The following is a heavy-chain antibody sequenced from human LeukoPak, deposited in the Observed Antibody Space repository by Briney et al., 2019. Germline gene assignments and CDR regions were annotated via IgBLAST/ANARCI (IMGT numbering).Heavy chain of an antibody. CDR3: ARDDADSSYADGDY. V-gene: IGHV1-69*04. CDR2: IIPLLGIA. J-gene: IGHJ4*02. Sequence: SVKVSCKASGGIFSSYTISWVRQAPGQGLEWMGRIIPLLGIANYAQKFQGRVTIIADKSTSTAYMELSSLRSEDTAVYYCARDDADSSYADGDYWGQGTLVTVSS. CDR1: GGIFSSYT. D-gene: IGHD4-11*01.